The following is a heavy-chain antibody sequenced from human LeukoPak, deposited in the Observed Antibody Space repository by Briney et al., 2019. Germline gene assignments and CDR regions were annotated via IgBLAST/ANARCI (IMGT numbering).Heavy chain of an antibody. J-gene: IGHJ4*02. CDR3: ARVGYGSGPPDY. V-gene: IGHV4-61*08. CDR2: IYYSGST. Sequence: PSETLSLTCAVSGVAISRGGYAWNWIRQPPGKGLEWIGYIYYSGSTNYNPSLKSRVTISVDTSKNQFSLKLSSVTAADTAVYYCARVGYGSGPPDYWGQGTLVTVSS. CDR1: GVAISRGGYA. D-gene: IGHD3-10*01.